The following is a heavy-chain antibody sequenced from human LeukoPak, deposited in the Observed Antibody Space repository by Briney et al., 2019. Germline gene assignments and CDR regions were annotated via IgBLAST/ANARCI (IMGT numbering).Heavy chain of an antibody. Sequence: SETLSLTCTVSGGSISSYYWSWIRQPPGKGLEWIGYIDYSGSTNYNPSLKSRVTMSADTSKNQFSLKLRSVTVADTAVYYCAKGTDYYDSSGYSHGPFDIWGQGTMVTVSS. CDR1: GGSISSYY. CDR2: IDYSGST. J-gene: IGHJ3*02. CDR3: AKGTDYYDSSGYSHGPFDI. V-gene: IGHV4-59*12. D-gene: IGHD3-22*01.